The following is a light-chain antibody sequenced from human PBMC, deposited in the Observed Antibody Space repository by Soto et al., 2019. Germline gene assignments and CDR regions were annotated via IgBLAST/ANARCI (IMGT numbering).Light chain of an antibody. CDR3: QQRSNWPPDP. CDR2: DAS. CDR1: QSVSSY. Sequence: LSQSPGTLSLSQGERATLSCRASQSVSSYLAWYQQKPGQAPRLLIYDASNRATGIPARFSGSGSGTDFTLTISSLEPEDFAVYYCQQRSNWPPDPFGQVTLL. V-gene: IGKV3-11*01. J-gene: IGKJ5*01.